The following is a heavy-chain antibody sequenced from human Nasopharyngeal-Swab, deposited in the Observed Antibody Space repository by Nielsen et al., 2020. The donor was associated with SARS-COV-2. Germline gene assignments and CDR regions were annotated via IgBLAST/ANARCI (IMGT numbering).Heavy chain of an antibody. V-gene: IGHV4-59*01. CDR2: IYYSGST. Sequence: WVRQPPGKGLEWIAYIYYSGSTNYNPSLKTRVTISVDTSKNQFSLKLSSVTAADTAVYFCARGDEGSSWYGGPYFDYWGQGTLVTVSS. D-gene: IGHD6-13*01. CDR3: ARGDEGSSWYGGPYFDY. J-gene: IGHJ4*02.